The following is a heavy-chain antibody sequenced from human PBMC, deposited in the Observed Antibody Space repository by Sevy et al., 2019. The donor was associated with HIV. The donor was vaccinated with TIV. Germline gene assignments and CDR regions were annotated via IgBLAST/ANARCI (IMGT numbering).Heavy chain of an antibody. CDR1: GFTFSSYG. CDR2: IWYDGSNK. CDR3: ARGAWGYYDSSGLFDY. Sequence: GGSLRLSCAASGFTFSSYGMHWVRQAPGKGLEWVAVIWYDGSNKYYADSVKGRFTISRDNSKNTVYLQMNSLRAEETAVYYCARGAWGYYDSSGLFDYWGQGTLVTVSS. V-gene: IGHV3-33*01. D-gene: IGHD3-22*01. J-gene: IGHJ4*02.